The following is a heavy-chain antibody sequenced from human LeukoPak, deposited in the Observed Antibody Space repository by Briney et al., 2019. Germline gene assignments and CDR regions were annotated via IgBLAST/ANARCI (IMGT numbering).Heavy chain of an antibody. J-gene: IGHJ6*03. CDR1: GFRVSDYY. Sequence: PGGSLRLSCAVSGFRVSDYYMSWVRQAPGKGLEWVAVIWYDGSDKYYADSVKCRFTISRDNSKNTLYLQMNSLRVEDTAVYYCAKDPRHCSGGYCWDYYYYMDVWGKGTTVTVSS. V-gene: IGHV3-33*06. CDR2: IWYDGSDK. CDR3: AKDPRHCSGGYCWDYYYYMDV. D-gene: IGHD2-21*02.